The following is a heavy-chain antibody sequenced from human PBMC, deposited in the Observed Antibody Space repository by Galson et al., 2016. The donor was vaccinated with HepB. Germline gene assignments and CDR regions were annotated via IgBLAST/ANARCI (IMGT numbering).Heavy chain of an antibody. CDR2: ISPRGGST. V-gene: IGHV1-46*01. Sequence: SVKVSCKASGYNFSGYYIDWVRQAPGQGLEWMGKISPRGGSTTYAQRFQGRVIMTRDTSTDTVYMELSSLRSADTAVYYCARVRDDYGDSYDSWGQGTLATVSS. D-gene: IGHD4/OR15-4a*01. J-gene: IGHJ4*02. CDR3: ARVRDDYGDSYDS. CDR1: GYNFSGYY.